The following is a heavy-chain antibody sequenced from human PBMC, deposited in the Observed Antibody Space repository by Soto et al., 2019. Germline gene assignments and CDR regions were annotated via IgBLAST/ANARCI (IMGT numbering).Heavy chain of an antibody. CDR2: ISGSGGTT. CDR3: AKFGNKPYWGAFDY. D-gene: IGHD3-16*01. Sequence: PSETLSLTCTVSGGSISSSSYYWGWIRQPPGKGLEWVSAISGSGGTTYYADSVKGRFTISRDNSKNTLYLQMNSLRAEDTAVYYCAKFGNKPYWGAFDYWGQGTLVTVSS. V-gene: IGHV3-23*01. J-gene: IGHJ4*02. CDR1: GGSISSSSYY.